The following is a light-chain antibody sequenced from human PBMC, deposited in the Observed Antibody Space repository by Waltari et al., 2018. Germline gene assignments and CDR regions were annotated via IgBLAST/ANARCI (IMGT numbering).Light chain of an antibody. V-gene: IGKV2-30*02. J-gene: IGKJ1*01. CDR2: NVS. CDR3: MQGTHWPWT. CDR1: QSLVHSDGKTY. Sequence: DVVMTQSPLSLPVTLGQPASISRRSSQSLVHSDGKTYLNWFHQRPGQSPRRLIYNVSNRDSGVPDRFSGSGSGTDFTLKISRVEAEDVGVYYCMQGTHWPWTFGQGTKVEIK.